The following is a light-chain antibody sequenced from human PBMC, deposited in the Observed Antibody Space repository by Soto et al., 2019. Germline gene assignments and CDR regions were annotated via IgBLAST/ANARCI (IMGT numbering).Light chain of an antibody. V-gene: IGLV2-14*01. Sequence: QSVLTQPASVSGSPGQSITISCTGTSSDVGGYNYVSWYQQHPGKAPKLVIYEVTKRPSGVSNRFSGSKSGNTASLTISGLQAEDETDYYCSSYPSTNHVVFGGGTKVTVL. CDR3: SSYPSTNHVV. CDR2: EVT. J-gene: IGLJ2*01. CDR1: SSDVGGYNY.